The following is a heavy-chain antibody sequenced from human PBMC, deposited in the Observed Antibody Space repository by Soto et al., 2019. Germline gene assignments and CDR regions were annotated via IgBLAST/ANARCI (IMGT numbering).Heavy chain of an antibody. J-gene: IGHJ6*02. V-gene: IGHV5-51*01. CDR3: ARQAYDFWSGYYENGMDV. Sequence: GESLKISCKGSGYSFTSYWIGWVRQMPGKGLEWMGIIYPGDSDTRYSPSFQGQVTISADKSICTAYLQWSSLKASDTAMYYCARQAYDFWSGYYENGMDVWGQGATVTVSS. CDR2: IYPGDSDT. CDR1: GYSFTSYW. D-gene: IGHD3-3*01.